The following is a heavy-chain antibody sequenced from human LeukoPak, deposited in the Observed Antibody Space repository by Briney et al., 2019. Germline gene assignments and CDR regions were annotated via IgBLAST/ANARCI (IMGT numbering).Heavy chain of an antibody. CDR3: ARAGWSGYDFWSGYLTTNWFDP. Sequence: ASVKVSCKASGYTFTDYYMHWVRQAPGQGLEWMGWINPNSGGTNYAQNFQGRVTMTRDTSITTAYMELSSLRSEDTAVYYCARAGWSGYDFWSGYLTTNWFDPWGQGTLVTVSS. D-gene: IGHD3-3*01. CDR1: GYTFTDYY. J-gene: IGHJ5*02. V-gene: IGHV1-2*02. CDR2: INPNSGGT.